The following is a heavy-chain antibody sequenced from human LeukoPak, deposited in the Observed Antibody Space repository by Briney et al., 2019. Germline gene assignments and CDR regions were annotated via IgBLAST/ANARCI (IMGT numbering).Heavy chain of an antibody. D-gene: IGHD3-10*01. V-gene: IGHV3-74*01. J-gene: IGHJ4*02. CDR2: ITSDGSTA. Sequence: GGSLRLSCAASGLTFSTYWMYWVRQAPGKGLVWVSRITSDGSTATYADSVKGRFTISRDNAKNTLYLQMDSLSAEDTAVYYCARGPRGGTLDYWGQGTLVTVSS. CDR3: ARGPRGGTLDY. CDR1: GLTFSTYW.